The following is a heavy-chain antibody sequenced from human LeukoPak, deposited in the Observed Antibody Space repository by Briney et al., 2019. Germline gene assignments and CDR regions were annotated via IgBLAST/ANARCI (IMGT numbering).Heavy chain of an antibody. V-gene: IGHV4-39*01. CDR2: IYYSGST. Sequence: SETLSLTCTVSGGSISSSSYYWGWIRQPPGKGLEWIGSIYYSGSTYYNPSLKSRVTISVDTSKNQFSLKLSSVTAADTAVYYCASLGGPSSWYARLYYYYGMDVWGQGTTVTVSS. D-gene: IGHD6-13*01. CDR3: ASLGGPSSWYARLYYYYGMDV. J-gene: IGHJ6*02. CDR1: GGSISSSSYY.